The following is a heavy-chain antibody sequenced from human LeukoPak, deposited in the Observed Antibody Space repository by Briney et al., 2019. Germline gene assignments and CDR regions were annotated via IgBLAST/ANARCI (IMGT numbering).Heavy chain of an antibody. V-gene: IGHV4-31*03. J-gene: IGHJ3*02. CDR3: ARDPQLAPGAFDI. Sequence: SETLSLTCTVSGGCISSGGYYWSWIRQHPGKGLERIGYIYYSGSTYYNPSLKSRVTISVDTSKNQFSLKLSSVTAADTAVYYCARDPQLAPGAFDIWGQGTMVTVSS. CDR1: GGCISSGGYY. CDR2: IYYSGST. D-gene: IGHD6-13*01.